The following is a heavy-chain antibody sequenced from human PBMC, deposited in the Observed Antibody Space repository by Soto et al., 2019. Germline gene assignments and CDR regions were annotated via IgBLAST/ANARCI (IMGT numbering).Heavy chain of an antibody. J-gene: IGHJ5*02. CDR1: GFTFSTCA. D-gene: IGHD3-16*01. V-gene: IGHV3-30*18. Sequence: PGGSLRLSCAASGFTFSTCAMHWVRQAPGKGLEWVTVISFDGKIKYYADSVKGRFTISRDTSKNTVYLQMDSLRAEDTAVYYCAKVSEASMITFGGVIAHWGQGTRVTVAS. CDR3: AKVSEASMITFGGVIAH. CDR2: ISFDGKIK.